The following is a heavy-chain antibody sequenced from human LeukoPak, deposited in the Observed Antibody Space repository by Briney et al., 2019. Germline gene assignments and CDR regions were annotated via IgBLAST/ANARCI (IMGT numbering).Heavy chain of an antibody. CDR1: GGTFSSYA. CDR3: ARDLVPYGSGNSMGD. J-gene: IGHJ4*02. V-gene: IGHV1-69*01. D-gene: IGHD3-10*01. CDR2: IIPIFGTT. Sequence: SVKVSCKASGGTFSSYAISWVRQAPGQGLEWMGGIIPIFGTTNYAQKFQGRVTISADESTNTAYMELSSLRSEDTAVYYCARDLVPYGSGNSMGDWGQGTLVTVSS.